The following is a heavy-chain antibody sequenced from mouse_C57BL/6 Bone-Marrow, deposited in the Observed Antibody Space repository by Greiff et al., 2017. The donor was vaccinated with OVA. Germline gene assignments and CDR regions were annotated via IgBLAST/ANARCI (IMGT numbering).Heavy chain of an antibody. V-gene: IGHV1-80*01. D-gene: IGHD1-1*01. CDR1: GYAFSSYW. Sequence: QVQLKESGAELVKPGASVKISCKASGYAFSSYWMNWVKQRPGKGLEWIGQIYPGDGDTNYNGKFKGKATLTADKSSSTACMQLSSLTSEDSAVYCCARSGLLRLDYWGQGTTLTVSS. J-gene: IGHJ2*01. CDR3: ARSGLLRLDY. CDR2: IYPGDGDT.